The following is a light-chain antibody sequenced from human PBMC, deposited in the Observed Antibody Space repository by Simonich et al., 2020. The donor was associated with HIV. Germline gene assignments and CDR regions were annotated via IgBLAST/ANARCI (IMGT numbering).Light chain of an antibody. CDR3: QSYDTSLSVI. J-gene: IGLJ2*01. CDR1: SSNIGAGYA. V-gene: IGLV1-40*01. CDR2: NNN. Sequence: QSVLTQPPSVSGAPGPRVTISCTGSSSNIGAGYAIQWYQQLPGTAPKLLIYNNNKRPSGVPDRFSGSKSGTSASLAITGLQAEDEADYYCQSYDTSLSVIFGGGTKLTVL.